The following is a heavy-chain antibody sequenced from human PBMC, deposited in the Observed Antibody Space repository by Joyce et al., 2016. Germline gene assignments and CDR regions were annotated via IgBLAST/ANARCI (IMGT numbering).Heavy chain of an antibody. CDR2: VYDSGST. CDR1: GGSISSSTYY. CDR3: ARSFFYCSGGSCFSGEWFDP. J-gene: IGHJ5*02. D-gene: IGHD2-15*01. V-gene: IGHV4-39*07. Sequence: QLQLQESGPGLVKPSETLSLSCTVSGGSISSSTYYWGWIRQPPRKGLEWIGSVYDSGSTYDNTSLKSRVTISVDTSKNQFSLKLTSVTAADTAVYYCARSFFYCSGGSCFSGEWFDPWGQGTLVTVSS.